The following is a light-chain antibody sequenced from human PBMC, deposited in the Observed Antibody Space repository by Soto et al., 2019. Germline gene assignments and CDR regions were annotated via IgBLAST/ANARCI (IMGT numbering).Light chain of an antibody. V-gene: IGKV1-5*01. CDR2: DAS. CDR1: QSISGW. CDR3: QQYNSYSVNA. Sequence: DIKMTQSPYTLFPSVGDRVSITCRASQSISGWLAWYQQKPGKAPKLLIYDASSLESGVPSRFSGSGSGTEFSLTLSRLQPDDFATYYCQQYNSYSVNAFGQGTKLEI. J-gene: IGKJ2*01.